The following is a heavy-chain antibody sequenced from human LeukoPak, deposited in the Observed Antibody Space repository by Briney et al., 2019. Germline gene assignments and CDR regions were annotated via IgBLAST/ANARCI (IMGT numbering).Heavy chain of an antibody. CDR3: GRDFWGSIDH. J-gene: IGHJ4*02. CDR2: INNDGDTT. D-gene: IGHD3-16*01. V-gene: IGHV3-74*01. Sequence: PGGSLRLSCAVSGFTFSTYGMNWVRQAPGKGLVWVSLINNDGDTTVYADSVKGRFTISGDNAKNTLYLQMNSLRAEDTAVYYCGRDFWGSIDHWGQGTLVTVSS. CDR1: GFTFSTYG.